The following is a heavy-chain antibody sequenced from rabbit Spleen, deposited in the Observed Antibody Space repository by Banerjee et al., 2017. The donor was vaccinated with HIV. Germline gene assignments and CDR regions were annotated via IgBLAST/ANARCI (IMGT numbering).Heavy chain of an antibody. V-gene: IGHV1S45*01. CDR2: IAGSSSTFT. CDR1: GFSFSSSDY. J-gene: IGHJ6*01. D-gene: IGHD8-1*01. Sequence: QEQLVESGGDLVKPGASLTLTCTASGFSFSSSDYMCWVRQAPGKGLEWISCIAGSSSTFTYSATWAKGRFTCSKTSSTTVTLQMTSLTVADTATYFCARDTGSSFSSYGMDLWGQGTLVTVS. CDR3: ARDTGSSFSSYGMDL.